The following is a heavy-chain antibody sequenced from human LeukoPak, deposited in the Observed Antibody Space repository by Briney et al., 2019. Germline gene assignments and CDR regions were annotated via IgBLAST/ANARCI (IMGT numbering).Heavy chain of an antibody. CDR1: GFTFSGYS. V-gene: IGHV3-48*01. D-gene: IGHD2-15*01. CDR3: ATVKRGGGSFYFDY. Sequence: GGSLRLSCAASGFTFSGYSMNWVRQAPGKGLEWVSYISSGGSTIYYADSVKGRFTISRDNAKNSLFLQMNSLRAEVAAVYYCATVKRGGGSFYFDYWGQGTLVTVSS. CDR2: ISSGGSTI. J-gene: IGHJ4*02.